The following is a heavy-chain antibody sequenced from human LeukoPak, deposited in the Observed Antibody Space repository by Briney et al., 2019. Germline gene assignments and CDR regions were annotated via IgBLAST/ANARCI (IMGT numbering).Heavy chain of an antibody. D-gene: IGHD2-2*01. CDR1: GSSFTSYW. CDR3: ARTASCSSTSCYVPFDI. CDR2: IYPGDSDT. V-gene: IGHV5-51*01. Sequence: GESLKISCKGSGSSFTSYWIGWVRQMPGKGLDWRVIIYPGDSDTRYSPSFQGQVTISADKSISTAYLQWSSLKASDTAMYYGARTASCSSTSCYVPFDIWGRGTMVTVSS. J-gene: IGHJ3*02.